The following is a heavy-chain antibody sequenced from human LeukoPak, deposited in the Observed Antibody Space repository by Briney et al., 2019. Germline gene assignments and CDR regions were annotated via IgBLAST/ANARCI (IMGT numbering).Heavy chain of an antibody. Sequence: SEILSLTCTVSGGSISSSSYYWGWIRQPPGKGLEWIGSIYYSGSTYYNPSLKSRVTISVDTSKNQFSLKLSSVTAADTAVYYCARSPPQRNYYGSGSTPFDPWGQGTLVTVSS. V-gene: IGHV4-39*07. CDR3: ARSPPQRNYYGSGSTPFDP. J-gene: IGHJ5*02. CDR2: IYYSGST. CDR1: GGSISSSSYY. D-gene: IGHD3-10*01.